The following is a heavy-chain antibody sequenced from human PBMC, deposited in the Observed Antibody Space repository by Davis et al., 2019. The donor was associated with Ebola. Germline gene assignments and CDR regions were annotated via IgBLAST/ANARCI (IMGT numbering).Heavy chain of an antibody. Sequence: SVKVSCKASGGTFSSYAISWVRQAPGQGLEWMGGIIPIFGTANYAQKFQGRVTITADESTSTAYMELSSLRSEDTAVYYCARGGMYCSSTSCQRHAFDIWGQGTMVTVSS. CDR3: ARGGMYCSSTSCQRHAFDI. CDR2: IIPIFGTA. V-gene: IGHV1-69*13. D-gene: IGHD2-2*01. J-gene: IGHJ3*02. CDR1: GGTFSSYA.